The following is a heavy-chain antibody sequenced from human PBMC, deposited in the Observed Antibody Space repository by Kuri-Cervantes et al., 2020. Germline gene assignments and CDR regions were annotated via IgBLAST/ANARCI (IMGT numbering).Heavy chain of an antibody. CDR2: ISAYNGNT. CDR1: GYTFTSYF. Sequence: ASVKVSCKASGYTFTSYFIHWVRQAPGQGLEWMGWISAYNGNTNYAQKLQGRVTMTTDTSTSTAYMELSRVRSDDTAVYYCARGALVGAIYYDEWGQGTLVTVSS. D-gene: IGHD1-26*01. CDR3: ARGALVGAIYYDE. J-gene: IGHJ4*02. V-gene: IGHV1-18*04.